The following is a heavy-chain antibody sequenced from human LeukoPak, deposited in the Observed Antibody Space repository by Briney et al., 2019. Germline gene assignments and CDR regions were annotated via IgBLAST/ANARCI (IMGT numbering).Heavy chain of an antibody. Sequence: PSETLSLTCAVSGVSINDFYWTWIRRAPGKGLEWIGYVYYGGSTNYNPSLKSRVSMSVDTSKNQFSLTLTSVTAADTAFYYCARGGIRGYSAFDNLDFWGLGTHVTVSS. V-gene: IGHV4-59*01. CDR1: GVSINDFY. D-gene: IGHD5-12*01. CDR3: ARGGIRGYSAFDNLDF. CDR2: VYYGGST. J-gene: IGHJ4*02.